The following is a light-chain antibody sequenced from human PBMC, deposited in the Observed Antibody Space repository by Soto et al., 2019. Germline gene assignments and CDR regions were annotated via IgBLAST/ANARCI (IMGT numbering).Light chain of an antibody. V-gene: IGKV3-20*01. CDR2: GAS. Sequence: DIVLTQSPGTLSLSPGERATLSCRASQGVSANHLTWYQQKPGQAPRLLMCGASTRATGIPDRFSGGGSGTDFTLTISRLEPEDYAMYFCQQYSRSPFTFGPGTKVDI. CDR1: QGVSANH. J-gene: IGKJ3*01. CDR3: QQYSRSPFT.